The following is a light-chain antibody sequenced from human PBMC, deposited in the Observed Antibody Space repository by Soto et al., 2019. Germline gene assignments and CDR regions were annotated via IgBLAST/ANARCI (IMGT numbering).Light chain of an antibody. Sequence: EIVLTQSPGTLSMSPGDTATLSCRAIQSISSNYLAWYQQKPGQAHRLLIYGASSRATGIPDRFSGSGSGTDFTLPISRLEAEDFAVSYCQQYGSSPRTFGQGTKVEFK. J-gene: IGKJ1*01. CDR2: GAS. CDR3: QQYGSSPRT. CDR1: QSISSNY. V-gene: IGKV3-20*01.